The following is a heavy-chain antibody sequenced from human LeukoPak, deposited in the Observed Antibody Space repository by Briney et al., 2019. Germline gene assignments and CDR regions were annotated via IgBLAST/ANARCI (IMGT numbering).Heavy chain of an antibody. D-gene: IGHD2-15*01. Sequence: GGSLRLSCAASGFTFSSYAMTWVRQAPGKGLGWVSGISGSGGNTYYADSVKGRFTISRDNSKNTLYLQMNSLRADDTAVYYCAKDGACSGGSCRNLWYYYMDVWGKGTTVTVSS. J-gene: IGHJ6*03. CDR1: GFTFSSYA. CDR2: ISGSGGNT. V-gene: IGHV3-23*01. CDR3: AKDGACSGGSCRNLWYYYMDV.